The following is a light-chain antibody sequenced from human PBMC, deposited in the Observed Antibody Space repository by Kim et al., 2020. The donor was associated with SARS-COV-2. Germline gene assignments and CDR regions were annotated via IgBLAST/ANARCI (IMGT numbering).Light chain of an antibody. V-gene: IGKV3-15*01. CDR2: DAS. CDR1: QSVSSY. J-gene: IGKJ2*01. CDR3: QEYNSWPPYN. Sequence: EIVLTQSPATLSLSPGERATLSCRASQSVSSYLAWYQQKPGQAPRLLIYDASTRATGIPARFSGSGSGTEFTLTISSLQSEDFAVYYCQEYNSWPPYNFGLGTKLEI.